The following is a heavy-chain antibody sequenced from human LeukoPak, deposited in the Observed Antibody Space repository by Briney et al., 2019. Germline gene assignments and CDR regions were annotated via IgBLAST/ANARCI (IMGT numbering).Heavy chain of an antibody. V-gene: IGHV4-59*01. D-gene: IGHD4-17*01. J-gene: IGHJ3*02. CDR3: ARGDYGDYEGAFDI. CDR1: GGSISSYY. CDR2: IYYSGST. Sequence: SETLSLTCTVSGGSISSYYWSWIRQPPGKGLEWIGYIYYSGSTNYNPSLKSRVTISVDTSKNQFSLELSSVTAADTAVYYCARGDYGDYEGAFDIWGQGTMVTVSS.